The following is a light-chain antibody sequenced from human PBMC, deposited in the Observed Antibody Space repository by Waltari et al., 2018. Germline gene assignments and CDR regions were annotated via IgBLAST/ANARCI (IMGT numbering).Light chain of an antibody. CDR3: SSYAGSNDLV. CDR1: SSDVGGYNY. V-gene: IGLV2-8*01. CDR2: EVN. J-gene: IGLJ2*01. Sequence: QSALTQPPSASGSPGQSVAISCTGTSSDVGGYNYVSWYQQHPGKAPKVMIYEVNKRPSGVPDRFSGSKSGNTASLTVSGLQVEDEADYYCSSYAGSNDLVFGGGTKLTVL.